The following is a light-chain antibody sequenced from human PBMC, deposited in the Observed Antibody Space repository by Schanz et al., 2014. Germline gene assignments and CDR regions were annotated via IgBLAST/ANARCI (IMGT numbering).Light chain of an antibody. CDR3: GTWDSSLSAVV. CDR1: TSNLGASYD. J-gene: IGLJ2*01. CDR2: DTS. Sequence: QSVLTQPPSVSGAPGQRVTISCTGSTSNLGASYDVHWYQHLPGTAPKLLIYDTSKRPSGIPDRFSGSKSGTSATLGITGLQTGDEADFYCGTWDSSLSAVVFGGGTKLTVL. V-gene: IGLV1-51*01.